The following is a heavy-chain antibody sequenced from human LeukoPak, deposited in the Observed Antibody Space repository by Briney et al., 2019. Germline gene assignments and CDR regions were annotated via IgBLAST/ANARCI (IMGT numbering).Heavy chain of an antibody. J-gene: IGHJ4*02. CDR3: AKGSGGSCYSSVDC. CDR1: GFPFSNYA. D-gene: IGHD2-15*01. Sequence: PGGSLRLSCAASGFPFSNYAMNWVRQAPGKGREWVSAICGSSGSTYYADSVKGRFTISRDNSKNTLYLQMNSLRAEDTAVYYCAKGSGGSCYSSVDCWGQGTLVTVSS. CDR2: ICGSSGST. V-gene: IGHV3-23*01.